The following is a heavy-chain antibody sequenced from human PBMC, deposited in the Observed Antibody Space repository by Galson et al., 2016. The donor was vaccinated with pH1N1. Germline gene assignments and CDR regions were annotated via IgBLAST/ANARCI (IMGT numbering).Heavy chain of an antibody. CDR3: ARYHYYDDNGYLGWLDP. CDR1: GFSVSDKY. D-gene: IGHD3-22*01. CDR2: IYSGGNT. Sequence: SLRLSCAASGFSVSDKYMSWVRQAPGKGLEWVSIIYSGGNTYYADSVKGRFTISRDNSKNTLYLQMNGLRAEDTAVYSCARYHYYDDNGYLGWLDPWGQGTLVTVSS. V-gene: IGHV3-53*01. J-gene: IGHJ5*02.